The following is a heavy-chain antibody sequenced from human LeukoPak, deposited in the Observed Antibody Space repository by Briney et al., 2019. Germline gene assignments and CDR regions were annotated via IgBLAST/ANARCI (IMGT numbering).Heavy chain of an antibody. CDR2: IKSKTDGGTT. J-gene: IGHJ1*01. Sequence: GGSLRLSCAASGFTFSNAWMSWVRQAPGKGLERVGRIKSKTDGGTTDYAAPVKGRFTISRDDSKNTLYLQMNSLKTQDTAVYYCTTDPFYYYDSSGYLEYFHHWGQGTLVTVSS. D-gene: IGHD3-22*01. V-gene: IGHV3-15*01. CDR1: GFTFSNAW. CDR3: TTDPFYYYDSSGYLEYFHH.